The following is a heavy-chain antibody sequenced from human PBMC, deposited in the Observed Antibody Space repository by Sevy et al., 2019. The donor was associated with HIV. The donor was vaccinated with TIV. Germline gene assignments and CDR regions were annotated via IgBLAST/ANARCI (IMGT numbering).Heavy chain of an antibody. Sequence: ASVKVSCKASGYTFTGYYMHWVRQAPGQGLEWMGRINPNSGGTNYAQKFQGRVTMTRDTSISTAYMELSRLRSDDTAVYYCASGVEADKEGLAGGFDYWGQGTLVTVSS. J-gene: IGHJ4*02. D-gene: IGHD6-19*01. CDR3: ASGVEADKEGLAGGFDY. V-gene: IGHV1-2*06. CDR2: INPNSGGT. CDR1: GYTFTGYY.